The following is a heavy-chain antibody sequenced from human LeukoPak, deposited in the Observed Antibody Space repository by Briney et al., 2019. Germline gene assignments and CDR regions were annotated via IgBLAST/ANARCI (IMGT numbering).Heavy chain of an antibody. D-gene: IGHD1-14*01. J-gene: IGHJ3*02. V-gene: IGHV4-30-4*01. Sequence: SETLSLTCTVSNDSISSGDYYWNWIRQPPGKGLEWIGYIFHRGGTSYNPSLKSRILFSVDTSQNQFSLKLNSVTAADTAVYYCARGLGTTRAFDIWGQGTMVTVSS. CDR1: NDSISSGDYY. CDR2: IFHRGGT. CDR3: ARGLGTTRAFDI.